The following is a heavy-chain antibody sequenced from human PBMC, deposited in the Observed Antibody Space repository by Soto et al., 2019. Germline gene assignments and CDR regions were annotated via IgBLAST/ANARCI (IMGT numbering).Heavy chain of an antibody. V-gene: IGHV3-11*05. D-gene: IGHD6-13*01. Sequence: QVQLVESGGGLVKPGGSLRLSCAVSGFTFSDYYMTWIRQAPGKGLGWVSYISSSTSHTNYADSVKGRFTISRDNDRNSMFLQMNSLRAEDTAVYYCARGRGAAADYFAFWGQGTLVTVSS. CDR2: ISSSTSHT. CDR3: ARGRGAAADYFAF. J-gene: IGHJ4*02. CDR1: GFTFSDYY.